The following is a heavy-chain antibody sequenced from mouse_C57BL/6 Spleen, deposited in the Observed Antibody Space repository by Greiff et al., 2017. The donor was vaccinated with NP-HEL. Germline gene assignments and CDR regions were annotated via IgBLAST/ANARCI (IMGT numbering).Heavy chain of an antibody. CDR2: IHPSDSDT. J-gene: IGHJ2*01. V-gene: IGHV1-74*01. D-gene: IGHD1-1*01. Sequence: QVQLQQPGAELVKPGASVKVSCKASGYTFTSYWMHWVKQRPGQGLEWIGRIHPSDSDTNYNQKFKGKATLTVDKSSSPAYMQLSSLTSEDSAVYYCAIGDYYGSSYGYFDYWGQGTTLTVSS. CDR1: GYTFTSYW. CDR3: AIGDYYGSSYGYFDY.